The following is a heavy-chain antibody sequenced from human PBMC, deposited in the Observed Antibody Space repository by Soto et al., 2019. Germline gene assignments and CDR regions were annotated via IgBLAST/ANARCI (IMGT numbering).Heavy chain of an antibody. J-gene: IGHJ4*02. CDR1: GFTFSSYD. V-gene: IGHV3-13*01. D-gene: IGHD3-10*01. CDR2: IGTAGDT. CDR3: ARGSNDGSGHHFDY. Sequence: EVQLVESGGGLVQPGGSLRLSCAASGFTFSSYDMHWVRQATGKGLEWVSAIGTAGDTYYPGSVKGRFTISRENAKNSLYLQMNSLRAGDTAVYYCARGSNDGSGHHFDYWGQGTLVTVSS.